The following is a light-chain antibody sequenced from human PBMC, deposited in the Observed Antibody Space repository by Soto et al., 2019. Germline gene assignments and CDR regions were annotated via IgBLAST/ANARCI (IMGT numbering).Light chain of an antibody. CDR2: EAS. J-gene: IGKJ1*01. V-gene: IGKV1-5*03. CDR3: QQYNGYWT. CDR1: QSISGS. Sequence: DIQMTQSPSTLSASVGDRVTITCRASQSISGSLAWYQQKPGKAPKLLIFEASNLKSGVPSRFSGSGSGTAYTLTISSLQPDDSASYYCQQYNGYWTFGQGTRLEIK.